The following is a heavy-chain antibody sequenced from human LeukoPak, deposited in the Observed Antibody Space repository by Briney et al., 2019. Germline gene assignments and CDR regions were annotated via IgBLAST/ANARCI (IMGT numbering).Heavy chain of an antibody. CDR1: GYTFTGYY. CDR3: ARVYDSSGYVFDY. D-gene: IGHD3-22*01. Sequence: ASVKVSCKASGYTFTGYYMHWVRQAPGQGLEWMGWINPNSGGTNYAQKFQGRVTITTDESTSTAYMELSSLRSEDTAVYYCARVYDSSGYVFDYWGQGTLVTVSS. CDR2: INPNSGGT. V-gene: IGHV1-2*02. J-gene: IGHJ4*02.